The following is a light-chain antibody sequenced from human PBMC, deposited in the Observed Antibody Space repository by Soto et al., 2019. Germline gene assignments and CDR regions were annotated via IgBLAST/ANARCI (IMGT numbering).Light chain of an antibody. V-gene: IGLV2-14*01. J-gene: IGLJ2*01. Sequence: ALTQPGSVSGSPGQSITISCTGTSSDVGTYNYVSWYQQHAGKVPKLMIYDVSHRPSGVSDRFSGYKSGNTASLTISGLQAEDEADYCCTSYTSSSTLVFGRGTKRTVL. CDR1: SSDVGTYNY. CDR3: TSYTSSSTLV. CDR2: DVS.